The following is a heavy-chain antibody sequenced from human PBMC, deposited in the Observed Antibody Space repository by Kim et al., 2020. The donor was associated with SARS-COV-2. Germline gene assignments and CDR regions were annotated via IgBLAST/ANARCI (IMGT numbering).Heavy chain of an antibody. V-gene: IGHV3-33*01. Sequence: GGSLRLSCAASGFTFSSYGMHWVRQAPGKGLEWVAVIWYDGSNKYYADSVKGRFTISRDNAKNTLYLQMNSLRAEDTAVYYCAHLHPLGSKGSHDAFDIWGQGTMVTVSS. J-gene: IGHJ3*02. CDR1: GFTFSSYG. CDR2: IWYDGSNK. D-gene: IGHD7-27*01. CDR3: AHLHPLGSKGSHDAFDI.